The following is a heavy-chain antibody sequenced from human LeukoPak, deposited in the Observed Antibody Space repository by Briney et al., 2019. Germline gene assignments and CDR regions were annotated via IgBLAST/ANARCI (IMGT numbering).Heavy chain of an antibody. Sequence: PSETLSLTCTVSGYSISSGYYWGWIRQPPGKGLEWIGSIYHSGSTYYNPSLKSRVTISVDTSKDQFSLKLSSVTAADTAVYYCASGSYSSSWYGGYGLVDYWGQGTLVTVSS. J-gene: IGHJ4*02. CDR1: GYSISSGYY. CDR2: IYHSGST. V-gene: IGHV4-38-2*02. D-gene: IGHD6-13*01. CDR3: ASGSYSSSWYGGYGLVDY.